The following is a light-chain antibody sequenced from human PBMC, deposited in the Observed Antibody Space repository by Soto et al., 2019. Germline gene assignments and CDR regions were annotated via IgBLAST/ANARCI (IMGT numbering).Light chain of an antibody. Sequence: QSALTQPASVSGSPGQSITISCTGTSSDVGAYNYVSWYQQHPGRAPTLLIYEVYYRPSGVSNRFSGSKSGNTAYLTISGLQAEDEADYYCSSFTTITTWVFGGGTKVTVL. CDR2: EVY. V-gene: IGLV2-14*01. J-gene: IGLJ3*02. CDR1: SSDVGAYNY. CDR3: SSFTTITTWV.